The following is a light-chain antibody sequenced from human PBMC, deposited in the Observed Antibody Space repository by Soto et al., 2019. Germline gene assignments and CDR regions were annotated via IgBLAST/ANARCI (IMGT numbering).Light chain of an antibody. CDR1: QGIRDA. CDR3: VQHSDYPFT. J-gene: IGKJ2*01. V-gene: IGKV1-17*01. Sequence: DIQMTQSPSSLSASVGDRVTITCRASQGIRDALGWYQQNPGKVPKRLIYSASSLQNGVPSRFSGSVSETVFTLTISSLQPEDFATYFCVQHSDYPFTFGQGTRLEI. CDR2: SAS.